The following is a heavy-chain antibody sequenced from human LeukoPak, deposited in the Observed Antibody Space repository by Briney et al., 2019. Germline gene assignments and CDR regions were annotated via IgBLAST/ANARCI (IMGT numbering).Heavy chain of an antibody. V-gene: IGHV1-2*02. J-gene: IGHJ5*02. CDR3: ARHYGSRGNWFDP. Sequence: ASVKVSCKASGYTFTGYYMHWVRQAPGQGLEWMGWINPNSGGTNYAQKFQGRVTMTRDTSISTAYMALSRLRSDDTAVYYCARHYGSRGNWFDPWGQGTLVTVSS. D-gene: IGHD3-10*01. CDR2: INPNSGGT. CDR1: GYTFTGYY.